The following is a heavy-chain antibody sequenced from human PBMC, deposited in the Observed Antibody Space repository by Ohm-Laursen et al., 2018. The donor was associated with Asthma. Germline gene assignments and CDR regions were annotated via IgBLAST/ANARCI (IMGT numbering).Heavy chain of an antibody. D-gene: IGHD3-22*01. Sequence: SETLSLTCTVPGGSISSSSYYWGWIRQPPGKGLEWIGSIYYSGSTYYNPSLKSRVTISVDTSKNQFSLKLSSVTAADTAVYYCAHTYYYDSSASIDYWGQGTLVTVSS. V-gene: IGHV4-39*01. CDR3: AHTYYYDSSASIDY. J-gene: IGHJ4*02. CDR1: GGSISSSSYY. CDR2: IYYSGST.